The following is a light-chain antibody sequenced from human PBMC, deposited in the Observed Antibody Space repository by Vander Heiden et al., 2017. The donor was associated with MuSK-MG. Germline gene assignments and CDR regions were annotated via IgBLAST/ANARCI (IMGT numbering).Light chain of an antibody. J-gene: IGLJ3*02. Sequence: QSALTQEASVSGTVGQKVTLSCTGNSNNIGNYPVGWYQQTAHDAPNTVVFGNPLPPGIPDRFSGSKSGTTASLTISGLQPEDEADYYCSTWDYSRSAQVFGGGTKLTVL. CDR2: FGN. V-gene: IGLV1-36*01. CDR1: SNNIGNYP. CDR3: STWDYSRSAQV.